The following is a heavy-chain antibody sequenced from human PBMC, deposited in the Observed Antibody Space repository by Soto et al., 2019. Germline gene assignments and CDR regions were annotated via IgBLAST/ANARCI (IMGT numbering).Heavy chain of an antibody. D-gene: IGHD2-2*02. CDR2: IIPIFGTA. J-gene: IGHJ6*02. CDR3: ARGGRPGNDIVVVPAAIPLAHYYYGMDV. Sequence: ASVKVSCKASGGTFSSYAISWVRQAPGQGLEWMGGIIPIFGTANYAQKFQGRVTITADESTSTAYMELSSLRSEDTAVYYCARGGRPGNDIVVVPAAIPLAHYYYGMDVWGQGTTVTVSS. V-gene: IGHV1-69*13. CDR1: GGTFSSYA.